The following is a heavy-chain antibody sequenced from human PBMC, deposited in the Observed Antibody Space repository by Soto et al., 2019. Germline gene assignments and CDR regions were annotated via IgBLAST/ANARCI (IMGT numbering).Heavy chain of an antibody. Sequence: GGSLRLSCAASGLTFSDYYMSWILQAPGNGLEWVSYISSSGSTIYYADSVKGRFTISRDNAKNSRYLQMNSLGAEDQGGYWCARKADHYDSRGPPPEYYGMDVWGQGTTVTVSS. D-gene: IGHD3-22*01. CDR1: GLTFSDYY. J-gene: IGHJ6*02. V-gene: IGHV3-11*01. CDR2: ISSSGSTI. CDR3: ARKADHYDSRGPPPEYYGMDV.